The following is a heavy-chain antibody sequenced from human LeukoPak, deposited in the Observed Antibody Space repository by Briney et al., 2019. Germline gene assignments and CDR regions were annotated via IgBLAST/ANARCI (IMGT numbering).Heavy chain of an antibody. D-gene: IGHD2-2*01. CDR1: GGSISSSTYY. J-gene: IGHJ4*02. CDR3: ARGHSNCSPTSCYFPSDY. V-gene: IGHV4-39*07. Sequence: SETLSLTCTVSGGSISSSTYYWDWIRQPPGKGLEWIGSFYYGGSTYYNPSLKSRVTTSVDTSKNQFSLRLTSVTAADTAVYYCARGHSNCSPTSCYFPSDYWGQGTLVTVSS. CDR2: FYYGGST.